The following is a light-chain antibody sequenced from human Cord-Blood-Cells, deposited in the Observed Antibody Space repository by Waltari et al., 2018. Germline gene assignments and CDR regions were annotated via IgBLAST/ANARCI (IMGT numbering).Light chain of an antibody. CDR3: SSYTSSSSVV. V-gene: IGLV2-14*01. CDR1: SSHVCGYNY. J-gene: IGLJ2*01. Sequence: QSALTQTASVTQSPGQSITISCTGSSSHVCGYNYVSWYQQHPGKAPKLMIYDVSNRPSGVSNRFSGSKSGNTASLTISGLQAEDEADYYCSSYTSSSSVVFGGGTKLTVL. CDR2: DVS.